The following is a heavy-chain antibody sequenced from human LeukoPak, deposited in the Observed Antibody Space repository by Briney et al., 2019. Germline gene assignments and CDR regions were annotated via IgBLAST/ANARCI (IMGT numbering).Heavy chain of an antibody. J-gene: IGHJ4*02. D-gene: IGHD3-22*01. CDR3: AKDDLDYYDSSGYYSDF. CDR2: ISGSGAST. V-gene: IGHV3-23*01. Sequence: GGSLRLSCAASGFTFSSYAMSWVRQAPGKGLEWVSAISGSGASTYYADSVKGRFTISRDNSKNTLYLQMNSLRAEDTAVYYCAKDDLDYYDSSGYYSDFWGQGTLVTVSS. CDR1: GFTFSSYA.